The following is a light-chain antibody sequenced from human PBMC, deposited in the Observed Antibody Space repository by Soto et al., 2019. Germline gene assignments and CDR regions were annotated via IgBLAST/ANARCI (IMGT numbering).Light chain of an antibody. CDR3: QSYDISLSAVV. CDR1: NSNIGAGYD. Sequence: QSLLTQPPSVSGAPGQRVTISCTGTNSNIGAGYDAHWFQQLPGTAPKLLIYGNTNRPSGVPDRFSGSKSGTSASLAITGLQAEDEADYYCQSYDISLSAVVFGGGTKLTVL. V-gene: IGLV1-40*01. J-gene: IGLJ2*01. CDR2: GNT.